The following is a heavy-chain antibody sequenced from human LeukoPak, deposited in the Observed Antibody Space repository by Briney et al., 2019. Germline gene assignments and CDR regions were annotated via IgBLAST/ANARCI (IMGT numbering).Heavy chain of an antibody. Sequence: ASVEVSCXASGYTFTSYGISWVRQARGQGLEWMAWISAYNGNTNYAQKLQGRVTMTTDTSTSTAYMELRSLRSDDTAVYYCAREFTAYDFWSGYIPLDYWGQGTLVTVSS. CDR2: ISAYNGNT. CDR3: AREFTAYDFWSGYIPLDY. CDR1: GYTFTSYG. D-gene: IGHD3-3*01. V-gene: IGHV1-18*01. J-gene: IGHJ4*02.